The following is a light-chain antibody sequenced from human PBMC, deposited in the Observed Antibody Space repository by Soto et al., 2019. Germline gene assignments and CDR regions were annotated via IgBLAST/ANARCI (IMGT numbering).Light chain of an antibody. CDR3: SSYTSTSARV. Sequence: QSVLTQPASVSGSPGQSITISCTGTSSDVGGYNYVSWYQQHPGKAPKLIIFEVSDRPSGVSTRFSGSKSGNTASLTISGLQAEDEADYYCSSYTSTSARVFGGGTKLTVL. CDR1: SSDVGGYNY. V-gene: IGLV2-14*01. J-gene: IGLJ2*01. CDR2: EVS.